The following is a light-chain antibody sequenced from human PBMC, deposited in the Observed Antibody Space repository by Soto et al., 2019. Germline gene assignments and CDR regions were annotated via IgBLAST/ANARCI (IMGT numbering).Light chain of an antibody. J-gene: IGKJ5*01. Sequence: GDRVTITCRASQSISSWLAWYQQKPGKAPRFLIYDASNLESGVPSRFSGSGSGTEFTLTISSLQPEDFATYYCQQLNSYLTFGQGTRLEIK. CDR2: DAS. CDR1: QSISSW. CDR3: QQLNSYLT. V-gene: IGKV1-5*01.